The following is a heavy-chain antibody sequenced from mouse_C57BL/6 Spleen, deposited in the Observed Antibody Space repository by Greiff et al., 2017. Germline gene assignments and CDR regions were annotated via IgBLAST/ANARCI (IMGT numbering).Heavy chain of an antibody. CDR1: GYTFTDYE. V-gene: IGHV1-15*01. CDR2: IDPETGGT. CDR3: TRGNYDY. Sequence: VQLQESGAELVRPGASVTLSCKASGYTFTDYEMHWVKQTPVHGLEWIGAIDPETGGTAYNQKFKGKAILTADKSSSTAYMELRSLTSEDSAVYYCTRGNYDYWGQGTTLTVSS. D-gene: IGHD1-1*01. J-gene: IGHJ2*01.